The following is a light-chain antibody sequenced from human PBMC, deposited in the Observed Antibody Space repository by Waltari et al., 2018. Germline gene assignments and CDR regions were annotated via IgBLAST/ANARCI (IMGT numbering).Light chain of an antibody. V-gene: IGLV10-54*04. Sequence: GLTQPPSVSKGLRQTATLTCTGNSNNVGYQGAAWLQHHQGHPPKLLSYRNNNRPSGISERFSASRSGNTTSLTITGLQPEDEADYYCSAWDSGLSAQLFGAGTKLTVL. J-gene: IGLJ3*02. CDR2: RNN. CDR3: SAWDSGLSAQL. CDR1: SNNVGYQG.